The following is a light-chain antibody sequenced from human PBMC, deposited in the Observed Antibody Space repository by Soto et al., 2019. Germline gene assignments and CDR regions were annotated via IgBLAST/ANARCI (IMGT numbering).Light chain of an antibody. Sequence: QSALTQPPSASGTPGQRVTISCSGSSSNIGSNYVYWYQQLPGTAPKLLIYRNNQRPSGVPDRFSGSKSGTSASLAISGLRSEDEADYYCAAWDDSLSGYVFGTGTKVTV. J-gene: IGLJ1*01. V-gene: IGLV1-47*01. CDR2: RNN. CDR1: SSNIGSNY. CDR3: AAWDDSLSGYV.